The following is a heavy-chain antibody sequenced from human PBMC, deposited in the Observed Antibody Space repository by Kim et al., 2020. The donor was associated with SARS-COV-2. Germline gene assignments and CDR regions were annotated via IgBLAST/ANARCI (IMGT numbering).Heavy chain of an antibody. D-gene: IGHD3-10*01. Sequence: ADSGRGRFTISRDISKNTVYLQISSLRAEDTAVYYCAKDQGSGSYPNWFDPWGQGTLVTVSS. V-gene: IGHV3-30*02. J-gene: IGHJ5*02. CDR3: AKDQGSGSYPNWFDP.